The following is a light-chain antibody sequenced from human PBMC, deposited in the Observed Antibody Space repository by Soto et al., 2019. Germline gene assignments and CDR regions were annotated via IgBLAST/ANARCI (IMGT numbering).Light chain of an antibody. CDR3: QHYYTTPRT. V-gene: IGKV4-1*01. Sequence: DIVMTQSPDSLAVSLGERVTINCKSSRSVLYNSNNKNYLAWYQQKPGQPPKLLIYWASTRESGVPDRFSGSGSGTDFTLTISSLQAEDVAVYYCQHYYTTPRTFGQGTKLEIK. CDR2: WAS. J-gene: IGKJ2*01. CDR1: RSVLYNSNNKNY.